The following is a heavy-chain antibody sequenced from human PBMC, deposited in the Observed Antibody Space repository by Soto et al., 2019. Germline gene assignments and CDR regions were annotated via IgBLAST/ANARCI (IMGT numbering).Heavy chain of an antibody. CDR2: ISGSGGKT. V-gene: IGHV3-23*01. D-gene: IGHD5-18*01. CDR3: AKVGGVQLWLHNDC. Sequence: EVQLLESGGGLVQPGGSLRLSCAASGFTFSNYAMSWVRQSPGKGLEWVSAISGSGGKTYYADSVIGRFTISRDTSKNTLYLQMNSLRAEDTAVYYCAKVGGVQLWLHNDCWGQGTLVTVSS. CDR1: GFTFSNYA. J-gene: IGHJ4*02.